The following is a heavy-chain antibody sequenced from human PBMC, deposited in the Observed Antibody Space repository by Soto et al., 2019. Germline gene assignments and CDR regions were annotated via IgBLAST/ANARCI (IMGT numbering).Heavy chain of an antibody. J-gene: IGHJ4*02. CDR2: TSGSGGST. CDR3: AKDLLAVRGEPPTD. Sequence: EVQLLESGGGLVQPGGSLRLSCAASGFTFSSYAMSWVRQAPGKGLEWVSATSGSGGSTYYADSVKGRFTISRDNSKNTLYLQMNSLRAEDTAVYYCAKDLLAVRGEPPTDWGQGTLVTVSS. V-gene: IGHV3-23*01. CDR1: GFTFSSYA. D-gene: IGHD3-10*01.